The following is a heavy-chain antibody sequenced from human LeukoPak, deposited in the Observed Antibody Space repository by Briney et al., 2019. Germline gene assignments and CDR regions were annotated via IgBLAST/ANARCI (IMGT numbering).Heavy chain of an antibody. Sequence: ASVKVSCKASGYTFTSYYMHWVRQAPGQGLEWMGIINPSGGSTSYAQKFQGRVTMTRDTSTSTAYMELRSLRSDDTAVYYCARDVWPYCSSTSCQNPFDYWSQGTLVTVSS. CDR3: ARDVWPYCSSTSCQNPFDY. CDR2: INPSGGST. CDR1: GYTFTSYY. V-gene: IGHV1-46*01. D-gene: IGHD2-2*01. J-gene: IGHJ4*02.